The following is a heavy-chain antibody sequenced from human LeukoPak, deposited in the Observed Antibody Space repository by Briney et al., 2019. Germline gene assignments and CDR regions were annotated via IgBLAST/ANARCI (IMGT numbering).Heavy chain of an antibody. Sequence: GSLRLSCAASGFTFSRYSMNWVRQAPGKGLEWIGSIYYSGSTYYNPSLKSRVTISVDTSKNQFSLKLSSVTAADTAVYYCARRVIGRFDYWGQGTLVTVSS. V-gene: IGHV4-39*01. CDR3: ARRVIGRFDY. J-gene: IGHJ4*02. CDR2: IYYSGST. CDR1: GFTFSRYSMN. D-gene: IGHD2-15*01.